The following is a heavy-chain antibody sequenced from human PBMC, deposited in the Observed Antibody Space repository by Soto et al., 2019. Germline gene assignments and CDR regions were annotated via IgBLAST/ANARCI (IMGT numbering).Heavy chain of an antibody. CDR2: IKKDGSEK. CDR3: ATNAF. CDR1: GFTFSSYA. D-gene: IGHD2-2*01. Sequence: PGGSLRLSCAASGFTFSSYAMSWVRQAPGKGPEWVAKIKKDGSEKYYVDSVKGRFTISRDNARSSLYLQMNSLTADDTAVYYCATNAFWGQGSLVTVSS. V-gene: IGHV3-7*01. J-gene: IGHJ4*02.